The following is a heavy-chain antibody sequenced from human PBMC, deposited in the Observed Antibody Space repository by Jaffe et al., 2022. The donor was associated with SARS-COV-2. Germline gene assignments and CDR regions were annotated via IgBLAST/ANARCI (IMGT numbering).Heavy chain of an antibody. D-gene: IGHD1-1*01. CDR3: ARDDDTSLHTYYMAV. V-gene: IGHV4-34*01. CDR2: IDHTGSA. J-gene: IGHJ6*03. CDR1: DGSFSDYY. Sequence: QVQLQQWGAGLLKPSETLSLTCAVYDGSFSDYYWSWIRQPPGKGLEWIGEIDHTGSANYNPSLKSRVIISMDTSENQSSLQLNSVTAADTAVYYCARDDDTSLHTYYMAVWGKGTTVTVSS.